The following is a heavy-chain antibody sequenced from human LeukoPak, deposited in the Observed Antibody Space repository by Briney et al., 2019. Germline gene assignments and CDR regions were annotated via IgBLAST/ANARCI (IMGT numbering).Heavy chain of an antibody. J-gene: IGHJ4*02. CDR1: GFTFSSYG. V-gene: IGHV3-33*06. D-gene: IGHD3-9*01. Sequence: GGSLRLSCAASGFTFSSYGMHWVRQAPGKGLEWVAVIWYDGSNKYYADSVKGRFTISRDNSKNTLYLQMNSLRAEDTAVYYCAKGTRRGYDISTGYYLFDYWGQGTLVTVSS. CDR3: AKGTRRGYDISTGYYLFDY. CDR2: IWYDGSNK.